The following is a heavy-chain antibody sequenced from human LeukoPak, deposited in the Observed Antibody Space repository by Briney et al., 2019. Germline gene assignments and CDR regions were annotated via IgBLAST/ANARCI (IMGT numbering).Heavy chain of an antibody. J-gene: IGHJ4*02. CDR3: ARSGLVAFDY. Sequence: SETLPLTCTVSGGSISSGGYYWSWIRQPPGKGLEWIGYIYHSGSTYYNPSLKSRVTISVDRSKNQFSLKLSSVTAADTAVYYCARSGLVAFDYWGQGTLVTVSS. CDR1: GGSISSGGYY. CDR2: IYHSGST. D-gene: IGHD1-26*01. V-gene: IGHV4-30-2*01.